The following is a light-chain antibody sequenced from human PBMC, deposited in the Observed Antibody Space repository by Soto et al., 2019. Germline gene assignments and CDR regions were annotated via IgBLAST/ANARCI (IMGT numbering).Light chain of an antibody. J-gene: IGKJ1*01. CDR1: QSVSSYY. Sequence: EIVLTQSPGTLSLSPWERATLSCSASQSVSSYYLAWYQQKPGQAPRLLIYAASSRATGIPDRFSGGGSGTDFTLTISRLEPEDFAVYYCQQCGSSPWTFGQGTKVDIK. V-gene: IGKV3-20*01. CDR2: AAS. CDR3: QQCGSSPWT.